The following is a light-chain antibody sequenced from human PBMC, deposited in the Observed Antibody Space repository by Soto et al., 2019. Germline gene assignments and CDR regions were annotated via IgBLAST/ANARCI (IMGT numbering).Light chain of an antibody. V-gene: IGKV1-5*03. J-gene: IGKJ1*01. Sequence: DIQMTQSPSTLSASVGDIVTITCRASQSVSTWLAWYQQNPGKAPHLLIFKASTLESGVPSRFSDSGSGTEITLTITSLQPADCSTYYVQQYNVHSPRTFDQGTKLEIK. CDR2: KAS. CDR3: QQYNVHSPRT. CDR1: QSVSTW.